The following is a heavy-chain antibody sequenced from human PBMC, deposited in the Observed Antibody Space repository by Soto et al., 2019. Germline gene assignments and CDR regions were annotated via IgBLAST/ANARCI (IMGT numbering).Heavy chain of an antibody. CDR3: ARANGDYAHFDP. CDR1: GFTFSSFT. Sequence: EVQLVESGGGLVKPGGSLRLSCAASGFTFSSFTMNWVHQAPGEGLEWVSSISSSSGYIYYADSVKGRFTISRDNAKNSLYLQMNSLRAEDTAVYFCARANGDYAHFDPWGQGTLVTVSS. V-gene: IGHV3-21*01. CDR2: ISSSSGYI. J-gene: IGHJ5*02. D-gene: IGHD4-17*01.